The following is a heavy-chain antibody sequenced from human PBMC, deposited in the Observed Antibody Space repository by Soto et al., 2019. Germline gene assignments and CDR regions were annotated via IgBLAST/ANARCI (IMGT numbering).Heavy chain of an antibody. CDR3: ARWGSSGYYYFDY. CDR2: INAGNGNT. J-gene: IGHJ4*02. V-gene: IGHV1-3*01. D-gene: IGHD3-22*01. CDR1: GYTFTSYA. Sequence: ASVKVSCKASGYTFTSYAMHWVRQAPGQRLEWMGWINAGNGNTKYSQKFQGRVTITSDTSASTAYMELSSLRSEDTAVYYCARWGSSGYYYFDYWGQGTLVTVSS.